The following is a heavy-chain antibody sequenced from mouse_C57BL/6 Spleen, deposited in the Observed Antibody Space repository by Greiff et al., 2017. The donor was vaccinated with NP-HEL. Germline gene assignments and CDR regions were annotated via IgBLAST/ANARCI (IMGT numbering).Heavy chain of an antibody. CDR2: IYPGSGST. V-gene: IGHV1-55*01. J-gene: IGHJ3*01. Sequence: VQLQQPGAELVKPGASVKMSCKASGYTFTSYWITWVKQRPGQGLEWIGDIYPGSGSTNYNEKFKSKATLTVDTSSSTAYMQLSSLTSEDSAVYYCARGDYDVMAWFAYWGQGTLVTVSA. D-gene: IGHD2-4*01. CDR1: GYTFTSYW. CDR3: ARGDYDVMAWFAY.